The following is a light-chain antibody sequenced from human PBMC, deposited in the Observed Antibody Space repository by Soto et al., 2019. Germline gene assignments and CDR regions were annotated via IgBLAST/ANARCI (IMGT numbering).Light chain of an antibody. V-gene: IGKV3-11*01. CDR1: QSVSSS. J-gene: IGKJ1*01. Sequence: EIVLTQSPATLSLSPGERATLSCRASQSVSSSLAWYQQKPGQSPRLVIYDASNRATGIPARFSGSGSGTDFTLTISRLEPEDFAVYYCQQYGSSGTFGQGTKVDIK. CDR2: DAS. CDR3: QQYGSSGT.